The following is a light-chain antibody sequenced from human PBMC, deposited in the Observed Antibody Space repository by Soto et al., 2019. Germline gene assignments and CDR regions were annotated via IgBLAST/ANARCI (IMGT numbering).Light chain of an antibody. CDR1: SSVVGGYNY. J-gene: IGLJ1*01. CDR2: EVS. CDR3: SSYAGSNNYV. Sequence: QSVLTQPPSASGSPGQSVTISCTGTSSVVGGYNYVSWYQQHPGKAPILMIYEVSKRPSGVPDRFSGSKSGNTASLTVSGLQAEDEADYYCSSYAGSNNYVFGTGTKVTVL. V-gene: IGLV2-8*01.